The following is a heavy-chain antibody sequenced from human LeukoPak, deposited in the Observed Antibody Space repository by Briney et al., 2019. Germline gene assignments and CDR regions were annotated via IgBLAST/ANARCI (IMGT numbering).Heavy chain of an antibody. V-gene: IGHV3-23*01. Sequence: GGSLRLSCAASGFTFGNYGMSWVRQAPGKGLEWVSGISGSGGTTDYADSVKGRFTISRDNSKNILYLQMNSLRAEDTATYYCAKYPGTTELDSWGQGTLVTVSS. D-gene: IGHD1-7*01. CDR3: AKYPGTTELDS. J-gene: IGHJ4*02. CDR1: GFTFGNYG. CDR2: ISGSGGTT.